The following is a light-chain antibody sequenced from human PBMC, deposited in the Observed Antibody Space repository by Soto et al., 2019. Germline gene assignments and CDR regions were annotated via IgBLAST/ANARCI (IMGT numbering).Light chain of an antibody. CDR2: GAS. V-gene: IGKV3-20*01. Sequence: EIVLTQSPGTLSLSPGERATLSCRASQSVSSSYLAWYQQKPGQAPRLLIYGASSRATGIPDRFSGSGSGTNFTLSISRLETEDFAVYYCQQFGRYRTFGQGTKVEIK. CDR1: QSVSSSY. CDR3: QQFGRYRT. J-gene: IGKJ1*01.